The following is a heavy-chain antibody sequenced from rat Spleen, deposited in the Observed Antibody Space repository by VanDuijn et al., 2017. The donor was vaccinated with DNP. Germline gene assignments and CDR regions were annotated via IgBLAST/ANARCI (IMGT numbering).Heavy chain of an antibody. CDR2: ISTSGVTT. J-gene: IGHJ3*01. Sequence: EVQLVESGGGLVQPGRSLKVSCAVSGFTFSNYDMAWVRQAPTKGLEWVATISTSGVTTFYRDSVKGRFIVSRDNAKSTLNLHMDSLRSEDTATYYCARHEDSSSHIYGFAYWGQGTLVTVSS. D-gene: IGHD1-2*01. CDR1: GFTFSNYD. V-gene: IGHV5-25*01. CDR3: ARHEDSSSHIYGFAY.